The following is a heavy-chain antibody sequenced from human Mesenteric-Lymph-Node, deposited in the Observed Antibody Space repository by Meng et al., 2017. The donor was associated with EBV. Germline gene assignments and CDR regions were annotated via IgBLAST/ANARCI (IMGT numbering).Heavy chain of an antibody. CDR3: ARRGKVGAGY. CDR1: GSASASY. Sequence: QVHLEESVPGLVNPAETLSPTCPVSGSASASYCGSFPRPPGKGVVVFGESNHSGGTNYNPSLMSRVTISVDTSKNQFSLKLSSVTAADKAVYYCARRGKVGAGYWGQGTLVTVSS. D-gene: IGHD1-26*01. V-gene: IGHV4-34*01. CDR2: SNHSGGT. J-gene: IGHJ4*02.